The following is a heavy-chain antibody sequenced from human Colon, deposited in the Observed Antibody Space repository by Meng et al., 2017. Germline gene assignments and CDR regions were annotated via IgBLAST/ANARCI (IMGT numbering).Heavy chain of an antibody. CDR3: ARGDRGQQLVLVY. CDR2: INHSESA. J-gene: IGHJ4*02. Sequence: LKQWGAGILKPSVTLSLSCAVYGGSFSGYYWTWIRQPPGKGLEWIGEINHSESADYNPSLKSRVTISLDTSKNQFSLKVTSVTAADTAVYYCARGDRGQQLVLVYWGQGTLVTVSS. CDR1: GGSFSGYY. V-gene: IGHV4-34*01. D-gene: IGHD6-13*01.